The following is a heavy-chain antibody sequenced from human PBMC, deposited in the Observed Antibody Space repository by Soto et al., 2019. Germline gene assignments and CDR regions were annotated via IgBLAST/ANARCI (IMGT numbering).Heavy chain of an antibody. CDR1: GGSISTYY. CDR2: IYYSGST. D-gene: IGHD3-3*01. Sequence: SETLSLTCTVSGGSISTYYWSWIRQPPGKGLEWIGYIYYSGSTNHNPSLKSRVTISVDTSKNQFSLKLSSVSAADTAVYYCARDGSRYDFWSGPYYFDYWGQGTLVTVSS. V-gene: IGHV4-59*01. CDR3: ARDGSRYDFWSGPYYFDY. J-gene: IGHJ4*02.